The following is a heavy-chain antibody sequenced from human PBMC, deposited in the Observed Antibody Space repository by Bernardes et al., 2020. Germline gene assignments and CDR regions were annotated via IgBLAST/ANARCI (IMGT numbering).Heavy chain of an antibody. CDR1: GGSISSGGYY. D-gene: IGHD2-2*01. V-gene: IGHV4-31*03. Sequence: SETLSLTCTVSGGSISSGGYYWNWIRQHPGKGLEWIGYISYSGRTYYNPSLKSRVTISVDTSKNQFSLKLSSVTSADTAVYYCARDLGNDCSSKTRCYSNWFDPWGQGTLVTVSS. CDR2: ISYSGRT. J-gene: IGHJ5*02. CDR3: ARDLGNDCSSKTRCYSNWFDP.